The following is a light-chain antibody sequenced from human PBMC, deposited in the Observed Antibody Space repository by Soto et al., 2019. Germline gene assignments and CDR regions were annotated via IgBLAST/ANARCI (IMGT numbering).Light chain of an antibody. CDR1: SGHSSYA. CDR2: LNSDGSH. V-gene: IGLV4-69*01. CDR3: QTWGTGIYGV. Sequence: QSALTQSPSASAPLGASVKLTCTLSSGHSSYAIAWHQQQPEKGPRYLMKLNSDGSHSKGDGIPDRFSGSSSGAERYLTISSLQSEDEADYYCQTWGTGIYGVFGGGTKVTAL. J-gene: IGLJ2*01.